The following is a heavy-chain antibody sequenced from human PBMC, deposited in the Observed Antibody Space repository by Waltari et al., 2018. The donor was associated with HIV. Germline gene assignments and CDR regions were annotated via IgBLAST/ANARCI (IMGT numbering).Heavy chain of an antibody. CDR2: IYYSGNT. CDR3: ARLPAD. CDR1: GGSISTYY. V-gene: IGHV4-59*01. J-gene: IGHJ4*02. Sequence: QVQLQESGPGLVKPSETLSLTCTVSGGSISTYYWSWIRQPPGKGLEWIGYIYYSGNTNYNPSLQSRVTISVDTSKNQFSLKLSSVTAADTAIYYCARLPADWGQGTLVTVSS.